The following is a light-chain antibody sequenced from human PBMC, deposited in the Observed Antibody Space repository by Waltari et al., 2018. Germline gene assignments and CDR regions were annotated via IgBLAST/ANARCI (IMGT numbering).Light chain of an antibody. V-gene: IGKV3-20*01. CDR3: QQYGSSVMYT. CDR1: Y. J-gene: IGKJ2*01. Sequence: YVAEYHQKPGQAPRLLIYGASSRAAVSPDRFSGSGSGTDFTLAISRLEPEDFAVYYCQQYGSSVMYTFGQGTKLEMK. CDR2: GAS.